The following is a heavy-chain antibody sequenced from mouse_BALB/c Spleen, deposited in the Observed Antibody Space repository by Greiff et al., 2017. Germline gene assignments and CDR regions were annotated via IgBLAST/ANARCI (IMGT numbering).Heavy chain of an antibody. CDR2: ISSGSSTI. Sequence: EVQLVESGGGLVQPGGSRKLSCAASGFTFSSFGMHWVRKAPEKGLEWVAYISSGSSTIYYADTVKGRFTISRDNPKNTLFLQMTSLRSEDTAMYYCARPNWDAYWYVDVWGAGTTVTVSA. J-gene: IGHJ1*01. D-gene: IGHD4-1*01. CDR1: GFTFSSFG. CDR3: ARPNWDAYWYVDV. V-gene: IGHV5-17*02.